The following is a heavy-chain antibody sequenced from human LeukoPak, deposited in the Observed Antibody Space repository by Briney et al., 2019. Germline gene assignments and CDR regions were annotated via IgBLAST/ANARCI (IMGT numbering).Heavy chain of an antibody. V-gene: IGHV4-34*01. CDR3: ARGIRITIFVRTDAFDA. J-gene: IGHJ3*01. CDR2: INHSGST. Sequence: SETLSLTCAVYGGSFSGYYWSWIRQPPGKGLEWIGEINHSGSTNYNPSLKSRVTISVDTSKNQFSLKLSSVTAADTAVYYCARGIRITIFVRTDAFDAWGQGTMVTVSS. D-gene: IGHD3-3*01. CDR1: GGSFSGYY.